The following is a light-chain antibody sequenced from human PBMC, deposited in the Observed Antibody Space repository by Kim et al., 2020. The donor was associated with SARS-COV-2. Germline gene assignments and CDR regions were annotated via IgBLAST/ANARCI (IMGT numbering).Light chain of an antibody. CDR3: KSREGSVNHVV. Sequence: SSELTQDPAVSVALGQTVRITCQGDSLRSYYASWYQQKPGQAPVLVIYDKNNRPSGIPDRFSGSSSGNTASLTITGAQAEDEADYYCKSREGSVNHVVFG. V-gene: IGLV3-19*01. CDR1: SLRSYY. J-gene: IGLJ3*02. CDR2: DKN.